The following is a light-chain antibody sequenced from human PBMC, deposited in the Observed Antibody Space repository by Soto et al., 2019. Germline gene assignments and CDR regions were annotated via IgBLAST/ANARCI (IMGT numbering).Light chain of an antibody. CDR3: MQTLQTLLT. CDR1: QSLLHSNGYNY. V-gene: IGKV2-28*01. CDR2: LGS. J-gene: IGKJ4*01. Sequence: EIVMTQSPLSLPVTPAEPASISCRSSQSLLHSNGYNYLDWYLQKPGQSPQLLIYLGSNRASGVPDRFSGSGSGTDFTLKISRVEAEDVGVYYCMQTLQTLLTFGGGTKVEIK.